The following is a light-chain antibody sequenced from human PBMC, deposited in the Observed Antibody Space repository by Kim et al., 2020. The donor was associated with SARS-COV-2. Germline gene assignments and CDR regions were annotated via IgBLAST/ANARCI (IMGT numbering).Light chain of an antibody. Sequence: VSPGQTASITCSGDKLGDKYACWYQQKPGQSPVLVIYQDSKRPSGIPERFSGSNSGNTATLTISGTQAMDEADYYCQAWDSSTHVVFGGGTQLTVL. V-gene: IGLV3-1*01. CDR3: QAWDSSTHVV. J-gene: IGLJ2*01. CDR1: KLGDKY. CDR2: QDS.